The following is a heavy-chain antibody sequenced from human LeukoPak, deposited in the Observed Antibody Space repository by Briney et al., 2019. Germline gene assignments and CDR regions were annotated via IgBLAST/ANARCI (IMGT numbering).Heavy chain of an antibody. V-gene: IGHV3-11*04. CDR3: ARYSSGYYYYMDV. Sequence: PGGSLKLPCAASGFTFSDYYMSWIRQAPGKGLEWVSYISSSGSTIYYADSVKGRFTISRDNAKNSLYLQMNSLRAEDTAVYFCARYSSGYYYYMDVWGKGTTVTISS. CDR1: GFTFSDYY. CDR2: ISSSGSTI. D-gene: IGHD6-19*01. J-gene: IGHJ6*03.